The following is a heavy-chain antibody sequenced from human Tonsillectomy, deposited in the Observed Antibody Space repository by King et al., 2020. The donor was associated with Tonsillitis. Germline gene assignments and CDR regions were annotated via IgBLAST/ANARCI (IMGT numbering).Heavy chain of an antibody. CDR1: GGSISSYY. CDR2: IYNSGST. J-gene: IGHJ5*02. V-gene: IGHV4-59*08. CDR3: ARHSRSAGCFDP. Sequence: QLQESGPALVKPSETLSLTCTVSGGSISSYYWNWIRQPPGKGLEWIGYIYNSGSTNYNPSLKGRLAISVDTSKNQFSRNLTSVTAADTAVYYCARHSRSAGCFDPWGQGTLVTVSS. D-gene: IGHD2/OR15-2a*01.